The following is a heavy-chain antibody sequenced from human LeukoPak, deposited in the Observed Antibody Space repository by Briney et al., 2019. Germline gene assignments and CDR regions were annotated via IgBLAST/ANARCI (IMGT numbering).Heavy chain of an antibody. CDR1: GFTFSSYA. J-gene: IGHJ5*02. CDR2: IPYDGSNK. D-gene: IGHD6-13*01. V-gene: IGHV3-30-3*01. CDR3: AREGSSSWYNWFDP. Sequence: GGSLRLSCAASGFTFSSYAMSWVRQAPGQGLEWVAVIPYDGSNKYYADSVKGRFTISRDNSKNTLYLQMNSLRAEDTAVYYCAREGSSSWYNWFDPWGQGTLVTVSS.